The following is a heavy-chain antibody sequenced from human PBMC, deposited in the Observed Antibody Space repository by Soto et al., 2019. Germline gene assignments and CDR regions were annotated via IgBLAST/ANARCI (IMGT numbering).Heavy chain of an antibody. CDR3: AKKHDYGDYVDSVYYFDY. V-gene: IGHV3-23*01. CDR2: ISGSGGST. J-gene: IGHJ4*02. D-gene: IGHD4-17*01. CDR1: GFTFSSYA. Sequence: GGSLRLSCEASGFTFSSYAMSWVRQAPGKGLEWVSAISGSGGSTYYADSVKGRFTISRDSSKNTLYLQMNSLRAEDTAVYYCAKKHDYGDYVDSVYYFDYWGQGTLVTVSS.